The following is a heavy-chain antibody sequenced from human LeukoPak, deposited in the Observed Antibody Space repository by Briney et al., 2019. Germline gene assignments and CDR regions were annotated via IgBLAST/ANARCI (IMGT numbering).Heavy chain of an antibody. CDR3: ARSTAGYRSTLFDY. D-gene: IGHD5-18*01. Sequence: GESLKISCKGSGYTFTSYWIAWVRQMPGKGLEWMGIIYPGDSATRYSPSFPGQVTISADKSISTAYLQWNSLKASDTAMYYCARSTAGYRSTLFDYWGQGTLITVSS. CDR2: IYPGDSAT. V-gene: IGHV5-51*01. CDR1: GYTFTSYW. J-gene: IGHJ4*02.